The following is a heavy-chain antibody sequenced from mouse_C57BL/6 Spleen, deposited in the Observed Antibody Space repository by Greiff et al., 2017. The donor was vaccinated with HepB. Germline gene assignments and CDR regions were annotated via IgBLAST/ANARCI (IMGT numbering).Heavy chain of an antibody. CDR1: GYTFTDYY. V-gene: IGHV1-26*01. CDR3: ASGGYYYAMDY. CDR2: INPNNGGT. Sequence: EVQLQQSGPELVKPGASVKISCKASGYTFTDYYMNWVKQSHGQSLEWIGDINPNNGGTSYNQKFKGKATLTVDKSSSTAYMELRSLTSEDSTVYYCASGGYYYAMDYWGQGTSVTVSS. J-gene: IGHJ4*01.